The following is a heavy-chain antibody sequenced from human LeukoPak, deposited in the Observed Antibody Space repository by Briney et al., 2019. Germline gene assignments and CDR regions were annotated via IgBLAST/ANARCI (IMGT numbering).Heavy chain of an antibody. CDR1: GFSFSSYW. V-gene: IGHV3-7*04. D-gene: IGHD6-13*01. J-gene: IGHJ4*02. CDR3: ARADSSSWYGGSDY. Sequence: GGSLRLSCAASGFSFSSYWMSWVRQAPGKGLEWVANMKQDGSEKYYVDSVKGRFTISRDNAKNSLYLQMNSLRAEDTAVYYCARADSSSWYGGSDYWGQGTLVTVSS. CDR2: MKQDGSEK.